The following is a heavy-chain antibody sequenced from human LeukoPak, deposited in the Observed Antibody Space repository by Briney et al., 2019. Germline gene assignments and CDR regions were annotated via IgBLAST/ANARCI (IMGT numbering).Heavy chain of an antibody. CDR3: VKITSVPGGDG. D-gene: IGHD2-21*01. CDR1: GFTFTASA. V-gene: IGHV3-64D*09. CDR2: ISKKGGSS. Sequence: GGSLRLSCSASGFTFTASAMYWVRQAPGKGLGYVSGISKKGGSSFYADSVKGRFTISRDNSKNTMYLQISSRRAEDTAIYSSVKITSVPGGDGWGKPTRLSAS. J-gene: IGHJ4*02.